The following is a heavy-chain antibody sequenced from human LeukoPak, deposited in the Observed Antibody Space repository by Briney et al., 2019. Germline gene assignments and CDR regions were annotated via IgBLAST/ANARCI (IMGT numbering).Heavy chain of an antibody. CDR2: IYYSGST. Sequence: PSETLSLTCTVSGGSISSYYWSWIRQPPGKGLEWIGYIYYSGSTNYNPSLKSRVTISVDTSKNQFSLKLSSVTAADTAVYYCARDDTTAFDCWGQGTLVTVSS. V-gene: IGHV4-59*01. D-gene: IGHD1-14*01. J-gene: IGHJ4*02. CDR3: ARDDTTAFDC. CDR1: GGSISSYY.